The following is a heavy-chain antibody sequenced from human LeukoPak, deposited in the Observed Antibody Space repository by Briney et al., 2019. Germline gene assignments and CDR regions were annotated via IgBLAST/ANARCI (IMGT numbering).Heavy chain of an antibody. V-gene: IGHV4-31*03. J-gene: IGHJ4*02. CDR3: ARRQANQLLYRYYFDY. Sequence: SQTLSLTCTVSGGSISSGGYYWSWIRQHPGKGLEWIGYIYYSGSTYYNPSLKSRVTISVDTSKNQFSLKLSSVTAADTAMYYCARRQANQLLYRYYFDYWGQGTLVTVSS. CDR1: GGSISSGGYY. CDR2: IYYSGST. D-gene: IGHD2-2*02.